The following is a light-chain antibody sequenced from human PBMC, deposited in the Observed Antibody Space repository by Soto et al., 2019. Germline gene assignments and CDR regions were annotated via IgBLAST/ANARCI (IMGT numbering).Light chain of an antibody. CDR1: QSVSSSY. Sequence: ELVLTQSPGTLSLSPGERTTLSCRACQSVSSSYFAWYQQKPGQAPRLLIYGASSRATGIPDRFSGSGSGTDFTLTISRLEPEDFAVYSCQQYASSPLTFGGGTKVDIK. CDR2: GAS. J-gene: IGKJ4*01. V-gene: IGKV3-20*01. CDR3: QQYASSPLT.